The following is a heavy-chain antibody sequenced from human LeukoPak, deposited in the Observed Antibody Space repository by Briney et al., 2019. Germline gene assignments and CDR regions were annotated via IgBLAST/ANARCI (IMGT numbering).Heavy chain of an antibody. CDR2: ISGSGDTL. CDR1: GFTFSSYE. CDR3: ARGLGPGPYFDY. Sequence: GGSLTLFCAASGFTFSSYEMNWVRQAPEKGLEWVSYISGSGDTLYYADSAKGRFSISRDNSKNSLYLQMNSLRAEDTAVYYCARGLGPGPYFDYWGQGTLVTVSS. V-gene: IGHV3-48*03. D-gene: IGHD1-14*01. J-gene: IGHJ4*02.